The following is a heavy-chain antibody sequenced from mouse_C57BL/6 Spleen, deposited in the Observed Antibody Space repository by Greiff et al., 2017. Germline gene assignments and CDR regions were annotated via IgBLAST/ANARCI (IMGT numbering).Heavy chain of an antibody. J-gene: IGHJ2*01. D-gene: IGHD1-1*01. CDR3: ARSIGDYYGSSYFDY. Sequence: EVQLQQSGPELVKPGASVKISCKASGYTFTDYYMNWVKQSHGKSLEWIGDINPNNGGTSYNQKFKGKATLTVDKSSSTAYMELRSLTSEDSAVYYCARSIGDYYGSSYFDYWGQGTTLTVSS. CDR1: GYTFTDYY. CDR2: INPNNGGT. V-gene: IGHV1-26*01.